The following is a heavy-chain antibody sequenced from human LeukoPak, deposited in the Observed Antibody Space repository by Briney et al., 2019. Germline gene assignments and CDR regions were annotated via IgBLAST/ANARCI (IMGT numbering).Heavy chain of an antibody. CDR1: GFPVSSNY. CDR2: IYSGGTT. D-gene: IGHD5-18*01. V-gene: IGHV3-66*01. CDR3: ARDQYSYAYAAD. J-gene: IGHJ4*02. Sequence: GGSLRLSCAASGFPVSSNYMSWVRQAPGKGLEWVSVIYSGGTTYYADSVKGRFTISRDNSKNTLHLQMNSLRAEDTAVYYCARDQYSYAYAADWGQGTLVTVSS.